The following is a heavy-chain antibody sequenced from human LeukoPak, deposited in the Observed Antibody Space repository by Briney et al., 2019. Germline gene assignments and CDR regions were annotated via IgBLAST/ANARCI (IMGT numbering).Heavy chain of an antibody. Sequence: PGGSLRLSXAAPGFTFDDYAMHWVRQAPGKGLEWVSGISWDSGSIGYADSVKGRFTISGDNAKNSLYLQMNSLRAEDMALYYCAKSTRSGWYGDYAFDIWGQGTMVTVSS. V-gene: IGHV3-9*03. D-gene: IGHD6-19*01. J-gene: IGHJ3*02. CDR2: ISWDSGSI. CDR1: GFTFDDYA. CDR3: AKSTRSGWYGDYAFDI.